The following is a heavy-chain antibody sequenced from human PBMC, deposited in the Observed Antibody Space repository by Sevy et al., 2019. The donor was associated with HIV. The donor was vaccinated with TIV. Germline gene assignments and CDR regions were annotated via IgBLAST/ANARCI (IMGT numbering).Heavy chain of an antibody. CDR2: ISRSSSYI. J-gene: IGHJ4*02. CDR1: GFTFSSYS. CDR3: ARWDADRRWYFDY. D-gene: IGHD1-26*01. Sequence: GGSLRLSCAASGFTFSSYSMNWVRQAPGKGLEWVSSISRSSSYIYHADSVKGRFTISRDNAKNSLHLQMNSPRAEDTAVYYCARWDADRRWYFDYWGQGILVTVSS. V-gene: IGHV3-21*01.